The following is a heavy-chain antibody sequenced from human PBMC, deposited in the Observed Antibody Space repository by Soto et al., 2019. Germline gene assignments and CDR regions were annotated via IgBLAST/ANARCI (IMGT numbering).Heavy chain of an antibody. Sequence: GGSLRLSCAASGFTFSSCSMNWVRQAPGKGLEWVSSISSSSSYIYYADSVKGRFTISRDNAKNSLYLQMNSLRAEDTAVYYCPRVAGLDFFDYWGQGTLVTVSS. V-gene: IGHV3-21*01. CDR1: GFTFSSCS. CDR3: PRVAGLDFFDY. CDR2: ISSSSSYI. D-gene: IGHD6-13*01. J-gene: IGHJ4*02.